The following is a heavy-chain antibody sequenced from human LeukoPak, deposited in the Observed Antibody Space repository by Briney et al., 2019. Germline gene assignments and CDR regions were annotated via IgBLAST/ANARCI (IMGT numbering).Heavy chain of an antibody. CDR2: IFYSGSI. Sequence: SETLSLTCTVSGGSISSYYWSGIRQPPGKGLAWIGYIFYSGSINYNPSLKSRVTISADTSKNQFSLKLSSVTAADTAVYYCARTKVGWNSNWFDPWGQGTLVTVSS. CDR3: ARTKVGWNSNWFDP. J-gene: IGHJ5*02. V-gene: IGHV4-59*01. CDR1: GGSISSYY. D-gene: IGHD1-7*01.